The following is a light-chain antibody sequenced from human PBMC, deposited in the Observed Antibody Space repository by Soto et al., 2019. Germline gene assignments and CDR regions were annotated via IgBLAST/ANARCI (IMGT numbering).Light chain of an antibody. CDR1: SSNIGAHYD. J-gene: IGLJ2*01. Sequence: QLVLTQPPSVSGAPGQTVSISCTGSSSNIGAHYDVHWYQHLPGTAPKLLIYGNINRPSGVPDRFSGSKSGTSASLAITGLQAEDEADYYCQSYDSSLSAVVFGGGTKVTVL. V-gene: IGLV1-40*01. CDR3: QSYDSSLSAVV. CDR2: GNI.